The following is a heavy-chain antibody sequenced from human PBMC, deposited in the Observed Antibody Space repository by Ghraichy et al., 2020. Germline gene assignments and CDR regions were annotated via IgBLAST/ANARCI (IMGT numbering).Heavy chain of an antibody. Sequence: ASVKVSCKASGYTFTSGDINWVRQATGQGLEWMGWMNPNSGNTGYAQKFQGRITMSRDTSISTAYMELSSLRSEDTAVYYCARCARDNWCNYWGQGTLVTVSS. CDR1: GYTFTSGD. CDR2: MNPNSGNT. J-gene: IGHJ4*02. D-gene: IGHD1-1*01. V-gene: IGHV1-8*01. CDR3: ARCARDNWCNY.